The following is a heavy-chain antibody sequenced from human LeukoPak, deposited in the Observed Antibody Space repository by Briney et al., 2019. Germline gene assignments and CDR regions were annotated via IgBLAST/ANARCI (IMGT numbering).Heavy chain of an antibody. CDR1: GFTFSSCW. V-gene: IGHV3-7*01. Sequence: GGSLRLSCAASGFTFSSCWMSWVRQAPGKGLEWVANIKEDGSEKNYVDSVKGRFIISRDNAKDSLYLQMNSLRVEDTAVYYCAGEMATTSLDAFDYWGQGTLVTVSS. CDR2: IKEDGSEK. CDR3: AGEMATTSLDAFDY. J-gene: IGHJ4*02. D-gene: IGHD5-24*01.